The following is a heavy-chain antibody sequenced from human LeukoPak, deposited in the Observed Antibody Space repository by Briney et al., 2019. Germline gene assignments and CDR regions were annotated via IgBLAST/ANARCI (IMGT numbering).Heavy chain of an antibody. V-gene: IGHV4-34*01. Sequence: SETLSLTCAVYGGSFSGYYWSWIRQPPGKGLEWIAEIHHSGSANYNPSLKSRVTISIDTSKNQFSLKLTSVTAADTAVYYCARSDYGSGNYYWSLDYWGQGTLVTVSS. D-gene: IGHD3-10*01. CDR1: GGSFSGYY. CDR3: ARSDYGSGNYYWSLDY. CDR2: IHHSGSA. J-gene: IGHJ4*02.